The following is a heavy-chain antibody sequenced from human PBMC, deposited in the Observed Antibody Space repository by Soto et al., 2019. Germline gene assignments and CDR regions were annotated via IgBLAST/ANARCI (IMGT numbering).Heavy chain of an antibody. V-gene: IGHV2-5*02. CDR3: ASIAYAWVLGGFDY. Sequence: QVTLKESGPTLVKPTQTLTLTCTFSGFSLSTTAVGVGWIRQPPGRALEWLAVIYWDDDKRYSPSLKSRLTIAKDTSKNQEVLTTTNMDPVDTGTYYCASIAYAWVLGGFDYWGQGILVTVSS. J-gene: IGHJ4*02. D-gene: IGHD3-16*01. CDR2: IYWDDDK. CDR1: GFSLSTTAVG.